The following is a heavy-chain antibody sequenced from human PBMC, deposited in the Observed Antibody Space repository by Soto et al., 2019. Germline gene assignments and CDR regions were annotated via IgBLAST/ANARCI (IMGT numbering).Heavy chain of an antibody. J-gene: IGHJ3*02. CDR2: INAGNGNT. Sequence: ASVKVSCKASGYTFTSYAMHWVRQAPGQRLEWMGWINAGNGNTKYSQKFQGRVTITRDTSASTAYMELSSLRSEDTAVYYCARGYNWNYSDAFDIWGQGTMVTVSS. CDR3: ARGYNWNYSDAFDI. CDR1: GYTFTSYA. V-gene: IGHV1-3*01. D-gene: IGHD1-1*01.